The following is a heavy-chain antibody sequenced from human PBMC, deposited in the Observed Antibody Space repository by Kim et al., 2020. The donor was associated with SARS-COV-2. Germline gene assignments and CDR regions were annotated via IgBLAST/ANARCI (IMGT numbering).Heavy chain of an antibody. CDR1: GLTFNSFS. CDR2: ISRTGNTI. CDR3: ATDRPTWYYFDY. V-gene: IGHV3-48*01. Sequence: GGSLRLSCAASGLTFNSFSMNWVRQAPGKGLEWISYISRTGNTIHYADSVKGRFTISRDNAKNTLYLQMSGLRAGDTAVYYCATDRPTWYYFDYWGQGTLLTVSP. J-gene: IGHJ4*02. D-gene: IGHD2-8*02.